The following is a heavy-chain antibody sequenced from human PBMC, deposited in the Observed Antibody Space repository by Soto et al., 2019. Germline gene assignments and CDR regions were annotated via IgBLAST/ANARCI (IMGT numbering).Heavy chain of an antibody. CDR1: GFTVSSNY. CDR3: ARVAARTYYYYGMDV. Sequence: GGSLRLSCAASGFTVSSNYMSWVRQAPGKGLEWVSVIYSGGSTYYADSVKGRFTISRDNSKNTLYLQMNSLRAEDTAVYYCARVAARTYYYYGMDVWGQGTMVTVSS. V-gene: IGHV3-53*01. D-gene: IGHD6-6*01. CDR2: IYSGGST. J-gene: IGHJ6*02.